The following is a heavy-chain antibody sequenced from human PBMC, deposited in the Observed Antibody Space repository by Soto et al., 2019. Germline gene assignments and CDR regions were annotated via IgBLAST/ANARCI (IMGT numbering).Heavy chain of an antibody. CDR3: ARVLRQQLVRSDYYFGMDV. CDR1: GFTFSSYW. Sequence: EVQLVESGGGLVQPGGSLRLSCAASGFTFSSYWMHWVRQAPGKGLVWVSRINSDGSSTSYADSVKGRFTISRDNAKNTLYLQMNSLRAEDTAVYYCARVLRQQLVRSDYYFGMDVWCQGTTVTVS. J-gene: IGHJ6*02. D-gene: IGHD6-13*01. V-gene: IGHV3-74*01. CDR2: INSDGSST.